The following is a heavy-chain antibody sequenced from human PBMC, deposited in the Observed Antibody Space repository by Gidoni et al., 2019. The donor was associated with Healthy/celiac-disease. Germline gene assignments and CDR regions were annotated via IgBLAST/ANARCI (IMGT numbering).Heavy chain of an antibody. Sequence: EVQLVESGGGLVQPGRSLRLSCAASGFTFDDYAMHWVRQAPGKGLEWVSGISWNSGSIGYADSVKGRFTSCRDNAKNSLYLQMNSLRAEDTALYYCAKDRRRFSPAATTFDYWGQGTLVTVSS. V-gene: IGHV3-9*01. D-gene: IGHD2-2*01. CDR1: GFTFDDYA. J-gene: IGHJ4*02. CDR2: ISWNSGSI. CDR3: AKDRRRFSPAATTFDY.